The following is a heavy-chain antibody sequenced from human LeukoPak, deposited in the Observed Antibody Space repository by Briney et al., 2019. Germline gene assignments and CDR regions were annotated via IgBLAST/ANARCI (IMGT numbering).Heavy chain of an antibody. CDR2: IYPGDSDT. V-gene: IGHV5-51*01. J-gene: IGHJ4*02. CDR1: GYSFTSYW. D-gene: IGHD3-9*01. Sequence: NTGESLKIPCKGSGYSFTSYWIGWVRQMPGKGLEWMGIIYPGDSDTRYSPSFQGQVTISADKSISTAYLQWSSLKASDTAMYYCARHGPYYDILTGYRPFDYWGQGTLVTVSS. CDR3: ARHGPYYDILTGYRPFDY.